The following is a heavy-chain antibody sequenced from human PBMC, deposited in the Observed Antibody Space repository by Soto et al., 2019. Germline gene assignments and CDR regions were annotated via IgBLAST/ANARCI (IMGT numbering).Heavy chain of an antibody. J-gene: IGHJ3*02. CDR1: GGSISSYY. CDR2: IYYSGST. CDR3: ATRRAPTYFDI. D-gene: IGHD2-2*01. Sequence: SETLSLTCTVSGGSISSYYWSWIRQPPGKGLEWIGYIYYSGSTNYNPSLKSRVTISVDTSKNQFSLKLSSVTAADTAVYYCATRRAPTYFDIWGQGTMVTVSS. V-gene: IGHV4-59*08.